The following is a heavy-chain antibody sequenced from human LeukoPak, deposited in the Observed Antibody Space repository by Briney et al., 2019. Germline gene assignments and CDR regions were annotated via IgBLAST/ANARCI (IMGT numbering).Heavy chain of an antibody. CDR1: GFTFSNAW. V-gene: IGHV3-15*01. D-gene: IGHD5-18*01. CDR2: IKSKTDGGTT. Sequence: GGSLRLSCAASGFTFSNAWMSWVRQAPGKGLEWVGRIKSKTDGGTTDYAAPVEGRFTISRDDSKNTLYLQMNSLKTEDTAVYYCTTGGRGYSYGFDYWGQGTLVTVSS. J-gene: IGHJ4*02. CDR3: TTGGRGYSYGFDY.